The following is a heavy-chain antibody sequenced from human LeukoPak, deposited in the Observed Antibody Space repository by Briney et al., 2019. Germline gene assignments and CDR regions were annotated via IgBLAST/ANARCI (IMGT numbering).Heavy chain of an antibody. J-gene: IGHJ6*04. D-gene: IGHD4-17*01. CDR2: ISYDGSNK. CDR1: GFTFSSYA. CDR3: ARAQEGYHGDYVVSGSYGMDV. Sequence: PGRSLRLSCAASGFTFSSYAMHWVRQAPGKGLEWVAVISYDGSNKYYADSVKGRFTISRDNSKNTLYLQMNSLRAEDTAVYYCARAQEGYHGDYVVSGSYGMDVWGKGTTVTVSS. V-gene: IGHV3-30*04.